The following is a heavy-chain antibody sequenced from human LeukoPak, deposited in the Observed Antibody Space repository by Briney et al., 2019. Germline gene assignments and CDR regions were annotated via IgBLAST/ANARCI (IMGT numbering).Heavy chain of an antibody. V-gene: IGHV4-61*02. CDR2: IYTSGST. J-gene: IGHJ6*03. D-gene: IGHD2-2*01. CDR1: GGSISSSSYY. Sequence: SETLSLTCTVSGGSISSSSYYWGWIRQPAGKGLEWIGRIYTSGSTNYNPSLKSRVTMSVDTSKNQFSLKLTSVTAADTAVYYCARGCSSTSCPSTYYYYYMDVWGKGTTVTVSS. CDR3: ARGCSSTSCPSTYYYYYMDV.